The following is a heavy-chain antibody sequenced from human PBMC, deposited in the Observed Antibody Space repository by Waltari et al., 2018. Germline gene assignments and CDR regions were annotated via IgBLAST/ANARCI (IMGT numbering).Heavy chain of an antibody. CDR3: ATGSTCSGGSCYYYYGMDV. Sequence: QVQLVQSGAEVKKPGASVKDCCTASGYTFTSYDIHWVREATRQGPEWLGWMNPNSGNTGYAQKFQGRVTMTRNTSISTAYMELSSLRSEDTAVYYCATGSTCSGGSCYYYYGMDVWGQGTTVTVSS. CDR1: GYTFTSYD. CDR2: MNPNSGNT. J-gene: IGHJ6*02. D-gene: IGHD2-15*01. V-gene: IGHV1-8*01.